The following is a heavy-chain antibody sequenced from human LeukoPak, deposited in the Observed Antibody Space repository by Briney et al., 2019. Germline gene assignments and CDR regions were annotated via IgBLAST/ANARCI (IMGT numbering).Heavy chain of an antibody. J-gene: IGHJ4*02. D-gene: IGHD1-26*01. Sequence: GGSLRLSCAASGFTFSSYWMSWVRQAPGKGLEWVANIKQDGSEKYYVDSVKGRFTISRDNAKNTLYLQMNSLRAEDTAVYYCARGRSVGATSGFDYWGQGTLVTVSS. CDR3: ARGRSVGATSGFDY. CDR1: GFTFSSYW. CDR2: IKQDGSEK. V-gene: IGHV3-7*01.